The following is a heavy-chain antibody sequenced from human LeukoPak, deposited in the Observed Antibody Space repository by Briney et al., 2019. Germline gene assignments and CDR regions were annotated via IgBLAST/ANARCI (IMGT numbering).Heavy chain of an antibody. CDR1: GFTFSDYY. CDR3: ALGTINKDYYFGMDV. CDR2: ISNRGDTV. V-gene: IGHV3-11*01. J-gene: IGHJ6*02. D-gene: IGHD2-8*01. Sequence: GGSLRLSCAASGFTFSDYYMTWLRQAPGKGLEWLSYISNRGDTVFYADSVKGRFTVSRDNVKRSLYLQIESLRDDDTAVYHCALGTINKDYYFGMDVWGQGTTVTVSS.